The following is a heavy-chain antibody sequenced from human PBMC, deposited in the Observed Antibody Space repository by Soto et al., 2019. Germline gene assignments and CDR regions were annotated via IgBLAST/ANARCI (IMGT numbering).Heavy chain of an antibody. CDR2: ISYDGSNK. Sequence: QVQLVESGGGVVQPGRSLRLSCAASGFTFSSYGMHWVRQAPGKGLEWVAVISYDGSNKYSADSVKGRFTISRDNSKNTLYLQMNSRRGEDTAVYYCAKNADDYDVLTGRDHWGQGTLVTVSS. CDR1: GFTFSSYG. CDR3: AKNADDYDVLTGRDH. J-gene: IGHJ5*02. D-gene: IGHD3-9*01. V-gene: IGHV3-30*18.